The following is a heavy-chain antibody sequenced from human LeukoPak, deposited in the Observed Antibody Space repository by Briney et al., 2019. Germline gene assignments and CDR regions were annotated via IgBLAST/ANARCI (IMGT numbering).Heavy chain of an antibody. CDR3: ARATAVAGTDS. V-gene: IGHV3-74*01. J-gene: IGHJ4*02. CDR2: INSDGYSI. D-gene: IGHD6-19*01. CDR1: GFTFSSYW. Sequence: GGSLRLSCAASGFTFSSYWMHWVRQAPGKGLVWVSRINSDGYSISYADSVKGRFTISRENAKNTLYLQMNSLTVEDTAVYYCARATAVAGTDSWGQGTLVTVSS.